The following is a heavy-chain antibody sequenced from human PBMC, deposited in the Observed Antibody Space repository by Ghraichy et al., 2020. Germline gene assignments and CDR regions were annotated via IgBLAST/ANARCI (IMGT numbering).Heavy chain of an antibody. CDR1: GFTFSSYS. CDR3: ARDIADYYDSSGPMGFDP. Sequence: GGSLRLSCAASGFTFSSYSMNWVRQAPGKGLEWVSSISSSSSYIYYADSVKGRFTISRDNAKNSLYLQMNSLRAEDTAVYYCARDIADYYDSSGPMGFDPWGQGTLVTVSS. CDR2: ISSSSSYI. V-gene: IGHV3-21*01. J-gene: IGHJ5*02. D-gene: IGHD3-22*01.